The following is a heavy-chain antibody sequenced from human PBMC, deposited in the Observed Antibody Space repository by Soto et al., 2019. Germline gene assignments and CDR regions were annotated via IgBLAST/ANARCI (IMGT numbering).Heavy chain of an antibody. Sequence: GGSLRLSCAVSGFIFSDFSMNWVRQAPGQGLEWVASIGSSGGYIFYADSVKGRFTISRDNAKKSLDLQINSLRAEDTAVYYCAREKKHQSLGGRFGMDVRGQGTTVTVSS. CDR3: AREKKHQSLGGRFGMDV. J-gene: IGHJ6*02. V-gene: IGHV3-21*01. CDR2: IGSSGGYI. CDR1: GFIFSDFS. D-gene: IGHD2-2*01.